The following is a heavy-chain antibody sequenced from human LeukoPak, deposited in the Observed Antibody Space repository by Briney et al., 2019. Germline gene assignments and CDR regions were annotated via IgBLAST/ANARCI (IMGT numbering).Heavy chain of an antibody. J-gene: IGHJ6*03. CDR1: GFTFDDYG. CDR3: ARGARYSSSWCSGYYYYYYYMDV. D-gene: IGHD6-13*01. CDR2: INWNGGST. Sequence: GGSLRLSCAASGFTFDDYGMSWVRQAPGKGLEWVSGINWNGGSTGYADSVKGRFTISRQNAKYSLYLQMNRRRAEDTALYYCARGARYSSSWCSGYYYYYYYMDVWGKGTTVTVSS. V-gene: IGHV3-20*04.